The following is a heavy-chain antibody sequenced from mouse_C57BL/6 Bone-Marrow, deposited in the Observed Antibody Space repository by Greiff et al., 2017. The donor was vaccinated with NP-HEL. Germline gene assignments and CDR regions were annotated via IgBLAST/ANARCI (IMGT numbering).Heavy chain of an antibody. V-gene: IGHV2-2*01. CDR3: ARNLAGKDYFDY. CDR1: GFSLTSYG. J-gene: IGHJ2*01. D-gene: IGHD4-1*01. CDR2: IWSGGST. Sequence: QVQLQQSGPGLVQPSQSLSITCTVSGFSLTSYGVHWVRQSPGKGLEWLGVIWSGGSTDYNAAFISRLSISKDNSKSQVFFEMNSLQADDTAIYYCARNLAGKDYFDYWGQGTTLTVSS.